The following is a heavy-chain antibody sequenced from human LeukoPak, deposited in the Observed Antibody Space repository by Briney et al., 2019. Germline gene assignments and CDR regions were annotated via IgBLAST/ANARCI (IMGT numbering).Heavy chain of an antibody. J-gene: IGHJ3*01. CDR2: MSGSGDRT. CDR3: AKDMGIHGNDAFEF. CDR1: GFIFSTYA. D-gene: IGHD6-13*01. V-gene: IGHV3-23*01. Sequence: GGSLRLSCAASGFIFSTYAMTWVRQAPGKGLEWVSTMSGSGDRTYYTDSVKGRFTISRDNSKNTLYLQMNSLRAEDTAVYYCAKDMGIHGNDAFEFWGQGTMVTVSS.